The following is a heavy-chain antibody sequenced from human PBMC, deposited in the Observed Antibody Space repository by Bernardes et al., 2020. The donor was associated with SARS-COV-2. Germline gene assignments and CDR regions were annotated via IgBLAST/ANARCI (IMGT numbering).Heavy chain of an antibody. CDR1: GFTVSSNY. J-gene: IGHJ4*02. Sequence: GGSLRLSCAASGFTVSSNYMTWVRQAPGKGLEWVSLIYSSGGTSYADSVKGRFTISRDNSKNTIYLQMNSLRAEDTAVYYCAREEFDYWGQGTLVTGSS. CDR3: AREEFDY. CDR2: IYSSGGT. V-gene: IGHV3-53*01.